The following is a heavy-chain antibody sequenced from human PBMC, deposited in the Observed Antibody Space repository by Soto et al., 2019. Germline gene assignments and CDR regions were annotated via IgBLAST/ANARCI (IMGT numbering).Heavy chain of an antibody. J-gene: IGHJ5*02. CDR1: GFTVSGNY. V-gene: IGHV3-53*01. CDR3: ATCLTLTVRPSFDT. CDR2: IFSGDNT. Sequence: EVQLVESGGGLIQPGGSLRLSWAASGFTVSGNYITWVRQAPGKGLEWVSGIFSGDNTNYSDSVKGRFTISRDNSKNTVSLQMNRLRGADTAVYFCATCLTLTVRPSFDTWGQGTLLTVSS. D-gene: IGHD2-21*02.